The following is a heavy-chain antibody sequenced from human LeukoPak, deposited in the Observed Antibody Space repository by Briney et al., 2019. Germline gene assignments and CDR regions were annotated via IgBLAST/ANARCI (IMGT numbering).Heavy chain of an antibody. D-gene: IGHD1-1*01. CDR1: GFTFNTYT. J-gene: IGHJ4*02. Sequence: PGGSLRLSCTASGFTFNTYTMNWVRQAPGKGLEWVSSTSSSSSYIYYADSVKGRFTISRDNAKKSLYLQMNRLRAEDTAVYFCARVRGWKYFDYWGQGTLVTVSS. V-gene: IGHV3-21*01. CDR2: TSSSSSYI. CDR3: ARVRGWKYFDY.